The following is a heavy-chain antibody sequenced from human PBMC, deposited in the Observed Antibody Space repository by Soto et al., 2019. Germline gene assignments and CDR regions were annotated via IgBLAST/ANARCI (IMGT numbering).Heavy chain of an antibody. Sequence: GGSLRLFCAASGFTFNDYTMHWVRQAPGKGLEFVSGITGNSGYIAYAESVKGRFTVSRDNAENSLFLQMDSLRPEDTALYYCAVLQYGSSFDYWGQGTPVTVSS. CDR3: AVLQYGSSFDY. V-gene: IGHV3-9*01. J-gene: IGHJ4*02. D-gene: IGHD6-13*01. CDR1: GFTFNDYT. CDR2: ITGNSGYI.